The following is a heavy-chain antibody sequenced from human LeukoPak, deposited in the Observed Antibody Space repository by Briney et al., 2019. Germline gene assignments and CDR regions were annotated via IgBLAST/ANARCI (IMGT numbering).Heavy chain of an antibody. V-gene: IGHV3-48*01. D-gene: IGHD5-18*01. Sequence: GESLRLSCAVSGFTLIIYSMKCVRPAPGGGLGWVAYIIRRGSTIYYADSVKGQFTISRENAKNSLYLQMNSLRAEDTAVYYCARGSPYSYRHAPHFDYWGQGTLVTVSS. CDR3: ARGSPYSYRHAPHFDY. J-gene: IGHJ4*02. CDR1: GFTLIIYS. CDR2: IIRRGSTI.